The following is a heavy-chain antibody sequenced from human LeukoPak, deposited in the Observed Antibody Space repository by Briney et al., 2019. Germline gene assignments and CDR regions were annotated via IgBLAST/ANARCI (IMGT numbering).Heavy chain of an antibody. V-gene: IGHV4-39*01. J-gene: IGHJ4*02. CDR1: GGSISSSSYY. D-gene: IGHD3-3*01. Sequence: PSETLSLTCTVSGGSISSSSYYWGWIRQPPGKGLEWIGSIYYSGSTYYIPSLKSRVTISVDTSKNQFSLKLSSVTAADTAVYYCASITLRVLDYWGQGTLVTVSS. CDR2: IYYSGST. CDR3: ASITLRVLDY.